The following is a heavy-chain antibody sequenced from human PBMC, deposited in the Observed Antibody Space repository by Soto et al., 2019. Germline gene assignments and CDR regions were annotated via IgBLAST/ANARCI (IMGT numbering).Heavy chain of an antibody. Sequence: SETLSLTCTVSGGSISSYYWSWIRQPPGKGLEWIGYIYYSGSTNYNPSLKSRVTISVDASKNQFSLKLSSVTAADTAVYYCARDLGTAYFDYWGQGTLVTVSS. CDR2: IYYSGST. J-gene: IGHJ4*02. D-gene: IGHD7-27*01. V-gene: IGHV4-59*01. CDR1: GGSISSYY. CDR3: ARDLGTAYFDY.